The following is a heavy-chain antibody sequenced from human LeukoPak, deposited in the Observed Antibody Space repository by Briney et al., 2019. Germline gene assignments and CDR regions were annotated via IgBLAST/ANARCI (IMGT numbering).Heavy chain of an antibody. D-gene: IGHD3-22*01. J-gene: IGHJ4*02. CDR3: ARDSSGYFGD. V-gene: IGHV3-20*04. Sequence: PGGSLRLSCAASGFTFDDYAMSWVRQAPGKGLEWVSGINWSGGSTGYADSVKGRFTISRDNSKNTLYLQMNSLRAEDTAVYYCARDSSGYFGDWGQGTLVTVSS. CDR2: INWSGGST. CDR1: GFTFDDYA.